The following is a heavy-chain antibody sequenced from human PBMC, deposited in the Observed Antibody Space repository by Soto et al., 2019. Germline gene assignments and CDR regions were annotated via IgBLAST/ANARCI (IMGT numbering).Heavy chain of an antibody. Sequence: AGSLRLSCAASGFTFSRFSLSWVRPAPGKGLEWVSAISGSGDGTDYADSVKGRFTISRDNSKNTLYLQMSSLRAEDTAVYYCAGPGYSSQDYWGQGALVTVSS. V-gene: IGHV3-23*01. CDR3: AGPGYSSQDY. CDR1: GFTFSRFS. CDR2: ISGSGDGT. D-gene: IGHD5-18*01. J-gene: IGHJ4*02.